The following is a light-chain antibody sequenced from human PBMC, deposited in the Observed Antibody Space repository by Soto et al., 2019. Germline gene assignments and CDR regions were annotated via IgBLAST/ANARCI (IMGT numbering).Light chain of an antibody. V-gene: IGKV3-15*01. CDR3: QQYNNWPRT. Sequence: ELVVTQSPATLSVSPGERATLSCRASQSVSSNLAWYQQKHGQAPRLLIYGASTRATGIPARFSGSESGTEFTINVSSLQSEDGEVYDGQQYNNWPRTFGQGTKVDIK. CDR1: QSVSSN. J-gene: IGKJ1*01. CDR2: GAS.